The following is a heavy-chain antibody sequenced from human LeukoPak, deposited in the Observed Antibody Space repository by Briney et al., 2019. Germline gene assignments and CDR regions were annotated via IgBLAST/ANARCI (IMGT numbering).Heavy chain of an antibody. D-gene: IGHD2-2*01. V-gene: IGHV4-30-4*08. J-gene: IGHJ5*02. CDR3: ASTNCSSASCYGANWFDP. CDR1: GGSISSGSYY. Sequence: SETLSLTCTVSGGSISSGSYYWSWIRQPPGKGLEWIGYIYYSGNTFHYNPSLKSRVNISVDTSKNQFSLRLSSVTAADTAVYYCASTNCSSASCYGANWFDPWGQGTLVTVSS. CDR2: IYYSGNT.